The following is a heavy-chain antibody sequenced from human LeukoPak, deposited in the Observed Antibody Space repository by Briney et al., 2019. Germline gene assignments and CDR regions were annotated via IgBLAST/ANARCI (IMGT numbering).Heavy chain of an antibody. CDR1: GGSFSDYY. V-gene: IGHV4-34*01. CDR3: ASLRSSGSQYNWFDP. D-gene: IGHD3-10*01. CDR2: INHSGST. J-gene: IGHJ5*02. Sequence: PSETLSLTCAVYGGSFSDYYWSWIRQPPGKGLEWIGEINHSGSTNYNPSLKSRVTISVDTSKNQFSLKLSSVTAADTAVYYCASLRSSGSQYNWFDPWGQGTLVTVSS.